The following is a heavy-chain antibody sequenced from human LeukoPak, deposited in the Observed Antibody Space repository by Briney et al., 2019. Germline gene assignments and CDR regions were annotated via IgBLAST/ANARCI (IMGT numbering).Heavy chain of an antibody. D-gene: IGHD2-2*01. J-gene: IGHJ3*02. CDR3: ARSPSGYCSSTSCYLSFDI. Sequence: WETLSLTCTVSGGSINTYYWSWIRQPPGKGLEWIGYIYYRGNTNYNPSLESRVTISVYTSKNQFSLNLDSLTAADTAVYYCARSPSGYCSSTSCYLSFDIWGQGTVVTVSS. CDR2: IYYRGNT. CDR1: GGSINTYY. V-gene: IGHV4-59*01.